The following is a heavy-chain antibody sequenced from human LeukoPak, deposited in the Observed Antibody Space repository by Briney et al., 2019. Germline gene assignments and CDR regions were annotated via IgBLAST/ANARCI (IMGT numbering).Heavy chain of an antibody. V-gene: IGHV3-7*01. D-gene: IGHD2-15*01. CDR2: TKEEGNGK. Sequence: GGSLRFSCAASGLTFSSYAMSWVRQAPGKGLEWVGRTKEEGNGKYSADSSKGRFTISRANAKNSLPFQMHSLRVQDKAAYHCARVRGYCSGGEYYHWFDPWGQGTLVTVSS. CDR1: GLTFSSYA. CDR3: ARVRGYCSGGEYYHWFDP. J-gene: IGHJ5*02.